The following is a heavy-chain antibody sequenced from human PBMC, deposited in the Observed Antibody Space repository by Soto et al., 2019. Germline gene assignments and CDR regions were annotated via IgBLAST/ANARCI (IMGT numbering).Heavy chain of an antibody. CDR3: ARITYSNYLFDY. D-gene: IGHD4-4*01. V-gene: IGHV4-31*03. CDR2: IYYSGST. Sequence: PSETLSLTCTASGGSISSGGYYWSWIRQHPGKVLEWIGYIYYSGSTYYNPSLKSRVTISVDTSKNQFSLKLSSVTAAVTAVYYCARITYSNYLFDYWGQGTLVTVSS. CDR1: GGSISSGGYY. J-gene: IGHJ4*02.